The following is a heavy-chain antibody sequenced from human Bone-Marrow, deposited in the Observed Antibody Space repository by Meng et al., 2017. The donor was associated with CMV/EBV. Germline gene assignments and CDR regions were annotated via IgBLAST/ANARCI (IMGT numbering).Heavy chain of an antibody. CDR1: GFTFSSYS. CDR3: ARDSQLEGGMDV. Sequence: GESLKISCAASGFTFSSYSMNWVRQAPGKGLEWVSSISSSSSYIYYADSVKGRFTISRDNAKNSLYLQMNSLRAEDTAVYYCARDSQLEGGMDVWGQGTTVTVSS. J-gene: IGHJ6*02. D-gene: IGHD2-2*01. V-gene: IGHV3-21*01. CDR2: ISSSSSYI.